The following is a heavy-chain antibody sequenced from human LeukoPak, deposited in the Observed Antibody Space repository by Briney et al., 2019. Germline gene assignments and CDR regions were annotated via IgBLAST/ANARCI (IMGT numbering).Heavy chain of an antibody. Sequence: GGSLRLSCAASGFTVSSNYMSWVRQAPGKGLEWVSVIYSAGRTYYADSVKGRFTISRDNSKNTLYLQVNSLRAEDTAVYYCARESGHCYGDNCFYFFDLWGQGFLVTVSS. CDR1: GFTVSSNY. CDR3: ARESGHCYGDNCFYFFDL. V-gene: IGHV3-66*01. CDR2: IYSAGRT. D-gene: IGHD2-21*01. J-gene: IGHJ4*02.